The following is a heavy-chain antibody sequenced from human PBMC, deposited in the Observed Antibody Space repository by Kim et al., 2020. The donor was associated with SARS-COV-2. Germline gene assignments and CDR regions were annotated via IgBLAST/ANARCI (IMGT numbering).Heavy chain of an antibody. D-gene: IGHD3-10*01. Sequence: GGSLRLSCAASGFTFSSYWMSWVRQAPGKGLEWVANIKQDGSEKYYVDSVKGRFTISRDNAKNSLYLQMNSLRAEDTAVYYCARADSYYYGSGSYWERGYYYYGMDVWGHGTTVTVSS. CDR1: GFTFSSYW. CDR3: ARADSYYYGSGSYWERGYYYYGMDV. V-gene: IGHV3-7*03. J-gene: IGHJ6*02. CDR2: IKQDGSEK.